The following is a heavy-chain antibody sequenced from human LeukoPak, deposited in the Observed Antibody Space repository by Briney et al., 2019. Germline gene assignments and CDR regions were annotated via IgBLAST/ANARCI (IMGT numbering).Heavy chain of an antibody. V-gene: IGHV3-30*02. CDR2: IPYDGNNK. J-gene: IGHJ4*02. CDR1: RFTFSSYG. CDR3: VKDGDDSGSYLVY. Sequence: GGSLRLSCAASRFTFSSYGMHWVRQAPGKGLEWVAFIPYDGNNKYHADSVEGRFTISRDNSKNTLYLQMNSLRAEDTAVYYCVKDGDDSGSYLVYWGQGTLVTVSS. D-gene: IGHD1-26*01.